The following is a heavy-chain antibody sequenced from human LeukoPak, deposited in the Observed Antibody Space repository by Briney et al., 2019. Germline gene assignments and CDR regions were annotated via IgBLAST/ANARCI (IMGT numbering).Heavy chain of an antibody. Sequence: HTGGSLRLSCAASGFTFSSYGMHWVRQAPGKGLEWVAFIRYDGSNKYYADSVKGRFTISRDNSKNTLYLQMNSLRAEDTAVHYCAKDRTTMVRGVIIGSAFDIWGQGTMVTVSS. CDR3: AKDRTTMVRGVIIGSAFDI. CDR2: IRYDGSNK. J-gene: IGHJ3*02. D-gene: IGHD3-10*01. CDR1: GFTFSSYG. V-gene: IGHV3-30*02.